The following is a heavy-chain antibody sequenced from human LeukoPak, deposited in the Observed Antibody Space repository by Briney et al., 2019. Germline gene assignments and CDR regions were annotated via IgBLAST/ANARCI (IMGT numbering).Heavy chain of an antibody. CDR1: GGSFSGYY. CDR3: ARHYGP. V-gene: IGHV4-34*01. J-gene: IGHJ5*02. Sequence: SETLSLTCAVYGGSFSGYYWSWIRQHPGKGLEWIGYIYYSGSTYYNPSLKSRVTISVDTSKNQFPLKLNSVTAADTAVYYCARHYGPWGQGTLVTVSS. CDR2: IYYSGST. D-gene: IGHD3-16*01.